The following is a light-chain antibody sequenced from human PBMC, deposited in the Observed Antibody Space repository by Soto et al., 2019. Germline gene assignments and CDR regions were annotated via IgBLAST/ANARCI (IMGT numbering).Light chain of an antibody. CDR3: SSFSRGTTYV. CDR2: EVS. V-gene: IGLV2-18*02. J-gene: IGLJ1*01. Sequence: QSVLTQPPSVSGSPGQSVTISCTGTSSDVGSYNRVSWYQQPPGTAPKLMIYEVSNRPSGVPDRFSGSKSGNTASLTISGLQAEDEADYYCSSFSRGTTYVFGTGTKLTVL. CDR1: SSDVGSYNR.